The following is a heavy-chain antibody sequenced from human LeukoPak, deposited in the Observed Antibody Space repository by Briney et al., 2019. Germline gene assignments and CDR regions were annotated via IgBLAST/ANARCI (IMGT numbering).Heavy chain of an antibody. CDR2: IYYSGST. V-gene: IGHV4-59*01. J-gene: IGHJ6*03. Sequence: PSETLSLTCTVSGGSISSYYWSWIRQPPGKGLGWIGYIYYSGSTNYNPSLKSRVTISVDTSKNQFSLKLSSVTAADTAVYYCARDYYDFWSGYYDYYYMDVWGKGTTVTVSS. CDR3: ARDYYDFWSGYYDYYYMDV. CDR1: GGSISSYY. D-gene: IGHD3-3*01.